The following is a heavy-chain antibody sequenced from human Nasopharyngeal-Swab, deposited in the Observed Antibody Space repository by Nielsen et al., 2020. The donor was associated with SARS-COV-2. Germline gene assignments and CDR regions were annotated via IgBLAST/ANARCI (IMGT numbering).Heavy chain of an antibody. J-gene: IGHJ4*02. CDR1: GFTFSNSA. CDR3: AKGITMIVVVEGFDY. V-gene: IGHV3-23*01. Sequence: GESLKISCAASGFTFSNSAMSWVRQAPGKGLEWVSTISVSGGSTYYADSVKGRFTISRDNSKNTLYLQMNSLRAEDTAVYYCAKGITMIVVVEGFDYWGQGTLVTVSS. CDR2: ISVSGGST. D-gene: IGHD3-22*01.